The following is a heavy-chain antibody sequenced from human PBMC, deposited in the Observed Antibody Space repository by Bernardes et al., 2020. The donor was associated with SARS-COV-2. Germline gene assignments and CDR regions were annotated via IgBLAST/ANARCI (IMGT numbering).Heavy chain of an antibody. V-gene: IGHV3-30*18. Sequence: GGSLRLSCAASGFTLNNFGIHWVRQAPGKGLEWVSLISYEGSKEFYADFVRGRFTISRVNSKRAVYLQMNSLGPEDTAVYYCAKRKQIFHLSEWDVGMDVWGQGTTVTVS. CDR2: ISYEGSKE. CDR1: GFTLNNFG. D-gene: IGHD1-26*01. CDR3: AKRKQIFHLSEWDVGMDV. J-gene: IGHJ6*02.